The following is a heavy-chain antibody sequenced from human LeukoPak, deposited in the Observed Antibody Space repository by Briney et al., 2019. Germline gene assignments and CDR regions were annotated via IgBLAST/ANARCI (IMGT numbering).Heavy chain of an antibody. Sequence: GASVKVSCKASGYTFTSYDINWVRQAPGQGLEWMGWISAYNGNTNYAQKLQGRVTMTTDTFTSTAYMELRSLRSDDTAVYYCARGIAAAGYDYWGQGTLVTVSS. V-gene: IGHV1-18*01. D-gene: IGHD6-13*01. CDR2: ISAYNGNT. J-gene: IGHJ4*02. CDR3: ARGIAAAGYDY. CDR1: GYTFTSYD.